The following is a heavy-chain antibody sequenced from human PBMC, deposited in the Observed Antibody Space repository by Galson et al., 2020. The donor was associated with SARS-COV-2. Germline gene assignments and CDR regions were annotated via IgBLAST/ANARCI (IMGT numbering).Heavy chain of an antibody. CDR1: GYTFTGYY. CDR3: ARSVGELDWSDP. J-gene: IGHJ5*02. CDR2: INPNSGGT. Sequence: ASVKVSCKASGYTFTGYYMHWVRQAPGQGLEWMGWINPNSGGTNYAQKFQGRVTMTRDTSISTAYMELSRLRSDDTAVYYCARSVGELDWSDPWGQGTLVTVSS. D-gene: IGHD3-10*01. V-gene: IGHV1-2*02.